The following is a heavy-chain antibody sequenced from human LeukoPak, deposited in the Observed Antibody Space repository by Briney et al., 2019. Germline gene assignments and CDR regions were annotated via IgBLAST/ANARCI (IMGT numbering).Heavy chain of an antibody. J-gene: IGHJ3*02. Sequence: ASVKVSCKASGYTFTSYAMHWVRQAPGQRLEWMGWINAGNGNTKYSQKFQGGVTITRDTSASTAYMELSSLRSEDTAVYYCARPQAPIAAAGGPSDAFDIWGQGTMVTVSS. D-gene: IGHD6-13*01. CDR3: ARPQAPIAAAGGPSDAFDI. V-gene: IGHV1-3*01. CDR1: GYTFTSYA. CDR2: INAGNGNT.